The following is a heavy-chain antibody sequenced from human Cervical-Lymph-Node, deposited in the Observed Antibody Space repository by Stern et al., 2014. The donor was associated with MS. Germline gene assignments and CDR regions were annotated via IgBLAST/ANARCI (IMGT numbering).Heavy chain of an antibody. D-gene: IGHD3-3*01. CDR3: ARDRGYHDFWSGLKSSFDP. CDR1: GYSFTNYA. CDR2: IDTNTGIP. Sequence: QVQLVQSGPELKKPGASVKVSCKASGYSFTNYAIKWVRQAPGQGLEWMGWIDTNTGIPTYAQGFTGRFVFPLDASVSTAYVQISSLKAEDTAVYYCARDRGYHDFWSGLKSSFDPWGQGTLVTVSS. V-gene: IGHV7-4-1*02. J-gene: IGHJ5*02.